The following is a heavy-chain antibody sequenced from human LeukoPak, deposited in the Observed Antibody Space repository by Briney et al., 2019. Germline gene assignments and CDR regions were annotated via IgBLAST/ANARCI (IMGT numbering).Heavy chain of an antibody. Sequence: ASVKVSCKASGYTFTSYYMHWVRQAPGRGLEWMGIINPSGGSTSYAQKFQGRVTMTRDTSTSTVYMELSSLRSEDTAVYYCARIYCSSTSCHEGYFDYWGQGTLVTVSS. CDR3: ARIYCSSTSCHEGYFDY. V-gene: IGHV1-46*01. D-gene: IGHD2-2*01. CDR2: INPSGGST. J-gene: IGHJ4*02. CDR1: GYTFTSYY.